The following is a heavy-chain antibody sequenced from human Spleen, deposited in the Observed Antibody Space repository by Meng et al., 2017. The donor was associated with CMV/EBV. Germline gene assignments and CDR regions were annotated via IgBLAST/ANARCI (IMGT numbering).Heavy chain of an antibody. J-gene: IGHJ6*02. CDR2: ISSSSSYI. D-gene: IGHD6-19*01. CDR3: ARSYRTIGRRLVGMDV. V-gene: IGHV3-21*01. CDR1: GFTYSSYS. Sequence: GESLKISCAASGFTYSSYSMNWVRQAPGKGLEWVSSISSSSSYIYYADSVKGRFTISRDNAKNSLYLQMNSLRVEDTAVYYCARSYRTIGRRLVGMDVWGQGTTVTVSS.